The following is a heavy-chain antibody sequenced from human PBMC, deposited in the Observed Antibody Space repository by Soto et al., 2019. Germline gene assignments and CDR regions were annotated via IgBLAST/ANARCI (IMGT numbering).Heavy chain of an antibody. CDR3: AKPFAGYSSGWLYFDY. CDR2: ISGSGGST. CDR1: GFTFSSYA. D-gene: IGHD6-19*01. Sequence: PGGSLRLSCAASGFTFSSYAMSWVRQAPGKGLEWVSAISGSGGSTYYADSVKGRLTISRDNSKNTLYLQMNSLRAEDTAVYYCAKPFAGYSSGWLYFDYWGQGTLVTVSS. J-gene: IGHJ4*02. V-gene: IGHV3-23*01.